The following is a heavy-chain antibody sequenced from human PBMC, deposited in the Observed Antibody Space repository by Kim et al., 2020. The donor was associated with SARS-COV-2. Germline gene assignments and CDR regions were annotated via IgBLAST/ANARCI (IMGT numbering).Heavy chain of an antibody. D-gene: IGHD2-15*01. Sequence: NSYATAYAASVKGRFTISRDDSKNTAYLQMNSLKTEDTAVYYCTRQSDIAWGQGTLVTVSS. V-gene: IGHV3-73*01. CDR2: NSYAT. J-gene: IGHJ4*02. CDR3: TRQSDIA.